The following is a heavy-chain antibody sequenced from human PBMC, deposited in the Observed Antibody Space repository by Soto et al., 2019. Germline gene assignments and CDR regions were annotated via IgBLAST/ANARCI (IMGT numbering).Heavy chain of an antibody. J-gene: IGHJ4*02. V-gene: IGHV1-8*01. CDR1: GYTFTTYD. Sequence: QVQLAQSGGEVKKPGASVKVSCKASGYTFTTYDIHWVRQVTGQGLEWMGWMNPYNGNTGSTQKFQGRVTMTRNTSISTVYMELTSPRSEDTAVYYCARRKERSGPHYFDYWGQGSLVTVSS. CDR3: ARRKERSGPHYFDY. D-gene: IGHD6-25*01. CDR2: MNPYNGNT.